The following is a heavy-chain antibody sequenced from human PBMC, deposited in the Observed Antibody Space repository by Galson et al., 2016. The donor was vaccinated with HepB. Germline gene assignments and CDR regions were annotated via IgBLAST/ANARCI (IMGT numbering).Heavy chain of an antibody. V-gene: IGHV1-69*13. J-gene: IGHJ6*03. D-gene: IGHD2-8*02. CDR3: AQCSTGGYYYYMDV. CDR1: GGTFSSYA. Sequence: SVKVSCKASGGTFSSYAISWVRQAPGHGLEWMGGILPISGTPNYAQNFQGRVTITADESTSTAYMELSSLRSEDTAVYYCAQCSTGGYYYYMDVWGKGTTVTVSS. CDR2: ILPISGTP.